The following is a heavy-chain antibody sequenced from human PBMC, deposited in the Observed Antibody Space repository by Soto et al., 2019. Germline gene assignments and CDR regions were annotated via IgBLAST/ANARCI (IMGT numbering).Heavy chain of an antibody. CDR3: ARSRSIAAHYYYGMDV. Sequence: GGSLRLSCAASGFIFRTSWMTWVRQAPGKGLEWVSSISSISSYIYYADSVKGRFTISRDNANNSLYLQMNSLRAEDTAVYYCARSRSIAAHYYYGMDVWGQGTTVTVSS. J-gene: IGHJ6*02. V-gene: IGHV3-21*01. CDR1: GFIFRTSW. CDR2: ISSISSYI. D-gene: IGHD6-6*01.